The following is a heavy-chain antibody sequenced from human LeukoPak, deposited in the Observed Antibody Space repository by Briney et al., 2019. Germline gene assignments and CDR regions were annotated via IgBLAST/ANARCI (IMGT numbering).Heavy chain of an antibody. J-gene: IGHJ6*02. Sequence: SGTLSLTCSVSGGSISSSSYHWGWVRQPPGKGLEWYASVYYTGTTYYNPSLRSRVTISLDTSENQYSLKLTSVNAADTAVYYCVKYYYYYGTDVWGQGTTVTVSS. V-gene: IGHV4-39*01. CDR1: GGSISSSSYH. CDR2: VYYTGTT. CDR3: VKYYYYYGTDV.